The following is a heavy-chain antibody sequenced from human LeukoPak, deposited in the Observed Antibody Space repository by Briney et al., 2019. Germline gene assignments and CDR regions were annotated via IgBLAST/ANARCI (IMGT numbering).Heavy chain of an antibody. J-gene: IGHJ5*02. CDR1: EGTFSSYA. Sequence: SVKVSCKASEGTFSSYAISWVRQAPGQGLEWMGRIIPILGIANYAQKFQGRVTITADKSTSTAYMELSSLRSEDTAVYYCAREGSSWKRGNWFDPWGQGTLVTVSS. CDR3: AREGSSWKRGNWFDP. D-gene: IGHD6-13*01. V-gene: IGHV1-69*04. CDR2: IIPILGIA.